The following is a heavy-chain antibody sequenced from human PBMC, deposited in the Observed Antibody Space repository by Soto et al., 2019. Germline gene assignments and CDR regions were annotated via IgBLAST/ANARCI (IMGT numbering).Heavy chain of an antibody. V-gene: IGHV2-5*02. J-gene: IGHJ4*02. CDR1: GFSLSTSGVG. D-gene: IGHD1-20*01. CDR3: AHIHNLFTHDY. CDR2: IYWDDDK. Sequence: QITLKESGPTLVKPTQTLTLTCTFSGFSLSTSGVGVGWIRQPPGKALEWLAPIYWDDDKRYSPSLKSRLTIHKDTSKNQVVLTMTNIDPVDTATYYCAHIHNLFTHDYWGQGTLVTVSS.